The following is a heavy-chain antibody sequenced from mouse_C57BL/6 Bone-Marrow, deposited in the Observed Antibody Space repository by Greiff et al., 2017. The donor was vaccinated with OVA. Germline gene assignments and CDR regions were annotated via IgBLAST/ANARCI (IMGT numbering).Heavy chain of an antibody. V-gene: IGHV5-15*01. Sequence: EVKLMESGGGLVQPGGSLKLSCAASGFTFSDYGMAWVRQAPRKGPEWVAFISNLAYSIYYADTVTGRFTISRENAKNTLYLEMSSLRSEDTAMYYCARGLRSYAMDYWGQGTSVTVSS. J-gene: IGHJ4*01. D-gene: IGHD1-1*01. CDR2: ISNLAYSI. CDR1: GFTFSDYG. CDR3: ARGLRSYAMDY.